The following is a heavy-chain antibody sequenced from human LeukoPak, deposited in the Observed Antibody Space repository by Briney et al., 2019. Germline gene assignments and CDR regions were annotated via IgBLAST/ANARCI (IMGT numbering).Heavy chain of an antibody. J-gene: IGHJ4*02. V-gene: IGHV3-7*01. Sequence: GGSLRLSCAASGFTFSSYWMSWVRQAPGKGLEWAANIKQDGSEKYYVDSVKGRFTISRDNAKNSLYLQMNSLRAEDTAVYYCARETGYGSGSHGSHFDYWGQGTLVTVSS. D-gene: IGHD3-10*01. CDR2: IKQDGSEK. CDR3: ARETGYGSGSHGSHFDY. CDR1: GFTFSSYW.